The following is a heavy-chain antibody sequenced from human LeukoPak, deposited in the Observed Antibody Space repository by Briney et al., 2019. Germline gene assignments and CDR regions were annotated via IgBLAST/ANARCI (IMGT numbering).Heavy chain of an antibody. J-gene: IGHJ4*02. CDR2: IRSKAYGGTT. CDR1: GFTFGDYA. V-gene: IGHV3-49*03. Sequence: GGSLRLSCTASGFTFGDYAMSWFRQAPGKGLEWVGVIRSKAYGGTTEYAASVKGRFTISRDDSKSIAYLQMSSLKTEDTAVYYCTRAWGYCSSTSCPYFDYWGQGTLVTVSS. CDR3: TRAWGYCSSTSCPYFDY. D-gene: IGHD2-2*01.